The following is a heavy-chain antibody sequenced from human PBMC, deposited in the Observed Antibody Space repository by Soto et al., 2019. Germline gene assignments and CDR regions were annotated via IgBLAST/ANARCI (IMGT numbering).Heavy chain of an antibody. CDR2: ISSSSSYI. CDR1: GFTFSSYS. J-gene: IGHJ6*03. Sequence: GGSLRLSRAASGFTFSSYSMNWVRQAPGKGLEWVSSISSSSSYIYYADSVKGRFTISRDNAKNSLYLQMNSLRAEDTAVYYCARDERGSSCWYGDYYYYMDVWGKGTTVTVSS. CDR3: ARDERGSSCWYGDYYYYMDV. V-gene: IGHV3-21*01. D-gene: IGHD6-13*01.